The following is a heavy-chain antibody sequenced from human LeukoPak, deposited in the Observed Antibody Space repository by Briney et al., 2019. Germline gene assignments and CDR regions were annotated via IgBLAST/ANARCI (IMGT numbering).Heavy chain of an antibody. CDR1: GFTFSNYW. CDR3: VRVKGTYFDF. D-gene: IGHD1-1*01. Sequence: PGGSLRLSCAASGFTFSNYWMSWVRQAPGKGLEWVSYISASGSNIYYLDAVKGRFAVSRDNAMNSLFLQMNRPGVEDTAIYYCVRVKGTYFDFWGQGTLVTVSS. V-gene: IGHV3-48*01. CDR2: ISASGSNI. J-gene: IGHJ4*02.